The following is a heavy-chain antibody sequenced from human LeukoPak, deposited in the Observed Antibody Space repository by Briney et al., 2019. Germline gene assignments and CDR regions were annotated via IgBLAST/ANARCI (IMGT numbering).Heavy chain of an antibody. Sequence: PSETLSLTCALSGYSISNGYYWVWIRQPPGRGVEWIGSLYHSDSAYYNTSLRRRVSMSVDTSKNQFSLTLSLATAADTAVYYCARQHDSYYYYYIDVWGSGTTVTVS. J-gene: IGHJ6*03. CDR1: GYSISNGYY. CDR3: ARQHDSYYYYYIDV. V-gene: IGHV4-38-2*01. CDR2: LYHSDSA.